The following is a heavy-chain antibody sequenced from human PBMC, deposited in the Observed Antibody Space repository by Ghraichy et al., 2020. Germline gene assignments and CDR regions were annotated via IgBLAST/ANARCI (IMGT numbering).Heavy chain of an antibody. CDR1: GGSVSSGSYY. CDR3: ARGHAYYYDSSGPSPPGAFDI. Sequence: SETLSLTCTVSGGSVSSGSYYWSWIRQPPGKGLEWIGYIYYSGSTNYNPSLKSRVTISVDTSKNQFSLKLSSVTAADTAVYYCARGHAYYYDSSGPSPPGAFDIWGQGTMVTVSS. CDR2: IYYSGST. D-gene: IGHD3-22*01. J-gene: IGHJ3*02. V-gene: IGHV4-61*01.